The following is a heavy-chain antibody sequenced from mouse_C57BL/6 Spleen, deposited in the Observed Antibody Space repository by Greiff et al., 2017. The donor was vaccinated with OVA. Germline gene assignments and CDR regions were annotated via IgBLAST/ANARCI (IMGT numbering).Heavy chain of an antibody. Sequence: QVQLQQPGAELVMPGASVKLSCKASGYTFTSYWMHWVKQRPGQGLEWIGEIDPSDSYTNYNQKFKGKSTVTVDKSSSTAYMQLSSLTSEDSAVYYCARRSYYGSSYLDYWGQGTTLTVSS. CDR2: IDPSDSYT. J-gene: IGHJ2*01. CDR3: ARRSYYGSSYLDY. V-gene: IGHV1-69*01. CDR1: GYTFTSYW. D-gene: IGHD1-1*01.